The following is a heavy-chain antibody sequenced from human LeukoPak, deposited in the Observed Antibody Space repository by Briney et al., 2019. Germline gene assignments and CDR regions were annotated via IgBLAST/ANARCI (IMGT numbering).Heavy chain of an antibody. CDR1: GFTFSDYY. D-gene: IGHD1-26*01. J-gene: IGHJ4*02. Sequence: GGSLRLXCAASGFTFSDYYMSWIRQAPGKGLEWVSYISSSGSTIYYADSVKGRFTISRDNAKNSLYLQMNSLRSEDTAVYYCATSLGATPHFDYWGQGTLVTVSS. CDR2: ISSSGSTI. V-gene: IGHV3-11*01. CDR3: ATSLGATPHFDY.